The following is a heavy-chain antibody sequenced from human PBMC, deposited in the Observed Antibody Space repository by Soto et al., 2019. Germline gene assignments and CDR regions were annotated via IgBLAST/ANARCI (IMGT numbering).Heavy chain of an antibody. CDR2: SIPIFGTA. CDR1: GGTFSSYA. D-gene: IGHD2-2*02. CDR3: ARGKLGYCSSTSCYTGGRYCYYYGMDV. V-gene: IGHV1-69*13. J-gene: IGHJ6*02. Sequence: ASVKVSCKASGGTFSSYAISWVRQAPGQGLEWMGGSIPIFGTANYAQKFQGRVTITADESTSTAYRELSSLRGEDPAVYYCARGKLGYCSSTSCYTGGRYCYYYGMDVWGQGTTVTVSS.